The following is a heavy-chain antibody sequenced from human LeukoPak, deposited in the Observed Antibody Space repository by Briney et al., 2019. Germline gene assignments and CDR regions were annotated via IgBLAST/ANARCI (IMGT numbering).Heavy chain of an antibody. CDR3: ARLRYYDSSGYLEGADDAFDI. CDR1: GGSFSGYY. V-gene: IGHV4-34*01. CDR2: TNHSGST. J-gene: IGHJ3*02. Sequence: SETLSLTCAVYGGSFSGYYWSWIRQPPGKGLEWIGETNHSGSTNYNPSLKSRVTISVDTSKNQFSLKLSSVTAADTAVYCCARLRYYDSSGYLEGADDAFDIWGQGTMVTVSS. D-gene: IGHD3-22*01.